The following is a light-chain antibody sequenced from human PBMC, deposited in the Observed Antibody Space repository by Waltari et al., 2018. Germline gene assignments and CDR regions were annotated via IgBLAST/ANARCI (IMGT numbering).Light chain of an antibody. CDR2: EVS. CDR3: SSYTSSSTLV. Sequence: QSALTQPPYVSGSPGQSVTISCTGTRSDVGGYNRVHWYQQPPGTAPKLIIYEVSDRPSGVPDRFSGSKSDNTASLTISGLQAEDEADYYCSSYTSSSTLVFGGGTKLTVL. J-gene: IGLJ2*01. CDR1: RSDVGGYNR. V-gene: IGLV2-18*02.